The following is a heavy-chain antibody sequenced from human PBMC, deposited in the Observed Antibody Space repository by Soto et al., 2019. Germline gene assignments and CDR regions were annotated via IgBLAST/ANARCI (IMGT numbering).Heavy chain of an antibody. CDR1: GFTFSSYS. V-gene: IGHV3-48*02. CDR3: ARDHVIQSWPYIDY. J-gene: IGHJ4*02. D-gene: IGHD5-18*01. CDR2: ITGSSSTI. Sequence: GGSLRLSCAASGFTFSSYSMNWVRQAPGKGLEWISHITGSSSTIRYLDSVKGRFTISRDNAKNSLYLQMSSLRDEETAGYFCARDHVIQSWPYIDYWGQGTLVTVSS.